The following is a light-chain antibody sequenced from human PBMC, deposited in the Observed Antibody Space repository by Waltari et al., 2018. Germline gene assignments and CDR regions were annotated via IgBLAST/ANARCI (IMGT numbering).Light chain of an antibody. CDR3: CSFTSRSTWV. Sequence: QSALTQPASVSGSPGQSITISCTGTSSDVGGYNYVSWYQQHPGKAPKLLIFDVSNPPSGVSNRFSGSKSGNTASLTISGLQAEDESDYYCCSFTSRSTWVFGGGTKLTVL. J-gene: IGLJ3*02. V-gene: IGLV2-14*01. CDR2: DVS. CDR1: SSDVGGYNY.